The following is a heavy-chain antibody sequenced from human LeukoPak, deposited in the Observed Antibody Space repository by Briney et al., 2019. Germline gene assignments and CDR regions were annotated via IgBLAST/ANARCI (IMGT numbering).Heavy chain of an antibody. D-gene: IGHD5-18*01. V-gene: IGHV4-59*11. CDR3: AIDTAMVPNYYYYMDV. CDR2: IYYSGST. J-gene: IGHJ6*03. CDR1: GGSISSHY. Sequence: SETLSLTCTVSGGSISSHYWSWIRQPPGKGLEWIGYIYYSGSTNYNPSLKSRVTTSVDTSKNQFSLKLSSVTAADTAVYYCAIDTAMVPNYYYYMDVWGKGTTVTVSS.